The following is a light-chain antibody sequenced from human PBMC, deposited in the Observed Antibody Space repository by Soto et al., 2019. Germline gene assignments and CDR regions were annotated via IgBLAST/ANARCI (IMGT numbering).Light chain of an antibody. V-gene: IGKV1-33*01. Sequence: IQMTQSPSSLSASVGDRVTITCQASQGITNYLNWYQQKPGKAPKLLISDASNLQTGVPSRFSGSGSGTDFTFTISSLQPEDIATYYCQQLLSYPITFGQGTRLEIK. J-gene: IGKJ5*01. CDR3: QQLLSYPIT. CDR1: QGITNY. CDR2: DAS.